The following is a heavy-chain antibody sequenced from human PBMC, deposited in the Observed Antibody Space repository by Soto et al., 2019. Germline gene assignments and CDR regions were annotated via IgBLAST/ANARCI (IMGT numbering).Heavy chain of an antibody. CDR1: GGTFSSYA. D-gene: IGHD3-3*01. CDR3: AGDDFWSGYYHGMDV. Sequence: QVQLVQSGAEVKKPGSSVKVSCKASGGTFSSYAISCVRQAPGQGLECLGGIIPIFGTANYAQTFQGRVTITADKSTSTAYMQLSSLRSEDTAVYYCAGDDFWSGYYHGMDVCGQGTTVTVSS. V-gene: IGHV1-69*06. CDR2: IIPIFGTA. J-gene: IGHJ6*02.